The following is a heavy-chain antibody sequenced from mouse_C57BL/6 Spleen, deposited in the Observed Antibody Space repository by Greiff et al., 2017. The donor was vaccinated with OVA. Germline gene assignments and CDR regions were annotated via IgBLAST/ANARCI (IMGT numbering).Heavy chain of an antibody. J-gene: IGHJ2*01. D-gene: IGHD2-4*01. Sequence: VQLKQPGAELVKPGASVKLSCKASGYTFTSYWMQWVKQRPGQGLEWIGEIDPSDSYTNYNQKFKGKATLTVDTSSSTAYMQLSSLTSEDSAVYYCARGGLRPFDYWGQGTTLTVSS. CDR3: ARGGLRPFDY. V-gene: IGHV1-50*01. CDR2: IDPSDSYT. CDR1: GYTFTSYW.